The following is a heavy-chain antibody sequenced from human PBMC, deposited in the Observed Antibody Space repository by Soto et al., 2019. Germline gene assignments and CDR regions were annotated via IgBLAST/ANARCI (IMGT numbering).Heavy chain of an antibody. J-gene: IGHJ4*02. CDR3: ARVADYQLLNYFDY. V-gene: IGHV1-18*04. D-gene: IGHD2-2*01. CDR1: GYTFTSYG. Sequence: ASVKVSCKASGYTFTSYGISWVRQAPGQGLEWMGWIGAYNGNTNYAQKLQGRVTMTTDTSTSTAYMELRSLRSDDTAVYYCARVADYQLLNYFDYWGQGTLVTVSS. CDR2: IGAYNGNT.